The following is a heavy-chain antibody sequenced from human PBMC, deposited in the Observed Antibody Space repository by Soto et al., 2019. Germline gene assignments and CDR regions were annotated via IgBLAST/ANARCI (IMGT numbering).Heavy chain of an antibody. CDR1: GYTFTSYG. CDR2: ISAYNGNT. D-gene: IGHD6-19*01. J-gene: IGHJ5*02. Sequence: ASVKVSCKASGYTFTSYGISWVRQAPGQGLEWMGWISAYNGNTNYAQKLQGRVTMTTDTSTSTAYMELRSLRSDDTAVYYCARDRRRYSGGLVWFDPWGQGTLVTVSS. CDR3: ARDRRRYSGGLVWFDP. V-gene: IGHV1-18*01.